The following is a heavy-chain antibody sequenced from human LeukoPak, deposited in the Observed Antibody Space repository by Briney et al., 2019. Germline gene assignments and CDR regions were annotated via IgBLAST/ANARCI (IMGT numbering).Heavy chain of an antibody. D-gene: IGHD3-10*01. CDR1: GFTFSGSA. CDR2: IRSKANSYAT. V-gene: IGHV3-73*01. Sequence: RSGGSLRLSCAASGFTFSGSAMHWVRQASGKGLEWVGCIRSKANSYATAYAASVKGRFTISRDDSRNTAYLQMNSLKTEDTAVYYCTRRGEKKYYYYGMDVWGQGTTVTVSS. CDR3: TRRGEKKYYYYGMDV. J-gene: IGHJ6*02.